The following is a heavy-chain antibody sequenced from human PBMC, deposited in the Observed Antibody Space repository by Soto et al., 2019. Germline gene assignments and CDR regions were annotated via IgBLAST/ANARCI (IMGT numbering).Heavy chain of an antibody. D-gene: IGHD3-16*02. V-gene: IGHV4-59*08. CDR1: GAPIRHYY. CDR3: ARHYAHVTFGGVIVIDYYYYYMDV. Sequence: SETLSLTCTVSGAPIRHYYWSWIRQLPGKGLECLGHITYNGDTFYSPSLKSRITISLDTSGNQVSFNLTSVTAADTAVYYCARHYAHVTFGGVIVIDYYYYYMDVWGKGTTVTVSS. CDR2: ITYNGDT. J-gene: IGHJ6*03.